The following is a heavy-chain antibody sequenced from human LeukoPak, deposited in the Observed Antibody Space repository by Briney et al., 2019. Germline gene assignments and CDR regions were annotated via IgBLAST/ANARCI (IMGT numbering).Heavy chain of an antibody. D-gene: IGHD1-1*01. V-gene: IGHV3-7*04. CDR3: ARVQLGDYIDY. Sequence: GGSLRLSCAASGFTSSIYYMSWVRQAPGKGLEWVAYIQQDRSEKYYVDSVKGRFTISRDNAENSLYLQMNSLRAEDTAVYYCARVQLGDYIDYWGQGTLVTVSS. CDR1: GFTSSIYY. CDR2: IQQDRSEK. J-gene: IGHJ4*02.